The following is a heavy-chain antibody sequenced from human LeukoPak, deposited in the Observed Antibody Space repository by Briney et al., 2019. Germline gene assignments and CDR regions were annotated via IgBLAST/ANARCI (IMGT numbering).Heavy chain of an antibody. D-gene: IGHD2-21*02. CDR3: ARETYCGADCYYGFDY. CDR1: GGSFSGYY. Sequence: PSETLSLTCAVYGGSFSGYYWSWIRQPPGKGLEWIGYIYDSGSTSYNPSLKSRFTISVDTSKNQFSLKLSSVTAADTAVYYCARETYCGADCYYGFDYWGQGILVTVSS. V-gene: IGHV4-59*01. J-gene: IGHJ4*02. CDR2: IYDSGST.